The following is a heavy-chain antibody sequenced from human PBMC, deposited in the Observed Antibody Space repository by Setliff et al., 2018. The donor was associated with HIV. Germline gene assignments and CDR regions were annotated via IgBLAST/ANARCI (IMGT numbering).Heavy chain of an antibody. J-gene: IGHJ4*02. V-gene: IGHV4-34*01. CDR1: GGSFSGYY. Sequence: SETLSLTCAVYGGSFSGYYWSWIRQPPGKGLEWIGEINHSGSTNYNPSLKSRVTISVDTSKNQFFLRLSSVTAADTAVYYCAREYDSSGYGANFDYWGQGTLVTVSS. CDR2: INHSGST. D-gene: IGHD3-22*01. CDR3: AREYDSSGYGANFDY.